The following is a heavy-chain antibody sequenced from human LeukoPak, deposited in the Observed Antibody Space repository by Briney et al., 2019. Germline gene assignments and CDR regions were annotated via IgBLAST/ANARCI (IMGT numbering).Heavy chain of an antibody. CDR3: AKGDYDRIEVDY. J-gene: IGHJ4*02. Sequence: GGSLRLSCTASGFTFSGYTMHWVRQAPGKGLEWVSGISGSGGSTYYADSVKGRFTISRDNSKNTLYLQMNSLRAEDTAVYYCAKGDYDRIEVDYWGQGTLVTVSS. D-gene: IGHD3-22*01. CDR1: GFTFSGYT. V-gene: IGHV3-23*01. CDR2: ISGSGGST.